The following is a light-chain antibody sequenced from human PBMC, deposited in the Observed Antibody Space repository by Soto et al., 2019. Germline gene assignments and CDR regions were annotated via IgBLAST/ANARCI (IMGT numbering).Light chain of an antibody. Sequence: QSALTQPASVSGSPGQSITISCTGTSSDIGGYNFVSWYQQHPGKAPKLMLYDVNNRPSGVSIRFSGSKSGNTASLTISGLQAEEEADYYCNSCLSGINLVFGGGTKVTVL. J-gene: IGLJ2*01. CDR2: DVN. CDR3: NSCLSGINLV. CDR1: SSDIGGYNF. V-gene: IGLV2-14*03.